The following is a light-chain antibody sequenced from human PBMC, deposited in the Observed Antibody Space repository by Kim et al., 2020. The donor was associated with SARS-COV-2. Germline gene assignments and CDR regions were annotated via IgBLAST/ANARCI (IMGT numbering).Light chain of an antibody. CDR2: DAS. V-gene: IGKV3-11*01. J-gene: IGKJ4*01. CDR1: QNIDTY. Sequence: PGERATLTCRASQNIDTYLAWYQQRPGQAPRLLVYDASNRATGVPERFSGSGSGTDFTLTISSLEPEDFSIYYCQQRNSWPPAVTFGGGTKVDIK. CDR3: QQRNSWPPAVT.